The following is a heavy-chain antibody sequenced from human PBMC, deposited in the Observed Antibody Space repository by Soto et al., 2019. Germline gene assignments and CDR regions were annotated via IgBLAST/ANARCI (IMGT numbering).Heavy chain of an antibody. Sequence: QVQLQESGPGLVKPSETLSLTCTVSGGSITSYDWSWIRQPPGKGLEWIGYIHNSGSTSYNPSLQRRVTISADVSKKQFSLDLRSVTAADTAVYYCARRWSGTDYWGHGNRVTVSS. J-gene: IGHJ4*01. CDR3: ARRWSGTDY. CDR1: GGSITSYD. D-gene: IGHD3-10*01. V-gene: IGHV4-59*01. CDR2: IHNSGST.